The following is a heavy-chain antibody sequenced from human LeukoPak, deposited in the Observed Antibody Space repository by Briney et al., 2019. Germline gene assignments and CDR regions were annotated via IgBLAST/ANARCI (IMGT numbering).Heavy chain of an antibody. CDR1: GFTFSSYG. CDR3: AKEWPWENFYYGMNV. J-gene: IGHJ6*02. D-gene: IGHD1-26*01. CDR2: ISYDGSHK. Sequence: PGRSLRLSCAASGFTFSSYGMHWVRQAPGKGLESVAFISYDGSHKYYADSVKGRFTISRDNSKHTLYLQMSSLRAEDTALYYCAKEWPWENFYYGMNVWGQGTTVTVSS. V-gene: IGHV3-30*18.